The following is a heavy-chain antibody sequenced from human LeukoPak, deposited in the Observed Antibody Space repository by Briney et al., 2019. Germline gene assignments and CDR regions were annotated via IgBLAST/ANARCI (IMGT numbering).Heavy chain of an antibody. J-gene: IGHJ4*02. CDR2: ISGSGGST. Sequence: GGSLRLSCAASGFTFSSYAMSWVRQAPGKGLEWVSAISGSGGSTYYADSVKGRFTISRDNAKNSLYLQMNSLRAEDTALYYCAKDNPPYCSGGSCYYDYWGQGTLVTVSS. CDR3: AKDNPPYCSGGSCYYDY. CDR1: GFTFSSYA. V-gene: IGHV3-23*01. D-gene: IGHD2-15*01.